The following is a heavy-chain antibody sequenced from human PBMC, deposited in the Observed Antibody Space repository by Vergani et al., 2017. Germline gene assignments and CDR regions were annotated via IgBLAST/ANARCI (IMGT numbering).Heavy chain of an antibody. CDR2: ISAYNGNT. CDR3: ARVWGYDYVWGSYLHPGFDY. V-gene: IGHV1-18*01. Sequence: QVQLVQSGAEVKKPGASVKVSCKASGYTFTRYGISWVRQAPGQGLEWMGWISAYNGNTNYAQKLQGRVTMTTDTSTSTAYMELRSLRSDDTAVYYCARVWGYDYVWGSYLHPGFDYWGQGTLVTVSS. J-gene: IGHJ4*02. CDR1: GYTFTRYG. D-gene: IGHD3-16*02.